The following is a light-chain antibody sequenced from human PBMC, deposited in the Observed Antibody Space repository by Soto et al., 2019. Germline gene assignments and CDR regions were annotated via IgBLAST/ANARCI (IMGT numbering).Light chain of an antibody. J-gene: IGKJ1*01. CDR3: QQTYIAPRT. CDR1: QTISMF. CDR2: AAS. Sequence: DIQMTQSPSSLSASVGERVTISFRASQTISMFLNWYQQKPGKAPNVLIYAASSLQGGVPSRFSGSGSGTDFTLTISSLQPEDFGTYYCQQTYIAPRTFGQGTKVDIK. V-gene: IGKV1-39*01.